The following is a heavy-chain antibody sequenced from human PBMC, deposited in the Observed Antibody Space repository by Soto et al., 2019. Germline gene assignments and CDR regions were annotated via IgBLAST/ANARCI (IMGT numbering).Heavy chain of an antibody. Sequence: GGSLRLSCAASGFTFSSYWMSWVRQAPGKGLEWVANIKQDGSGKYYVDSVKGRFTISRDNAKNSLYLQMNSLRAEDTAVYYCASRSGNYDFWRGPFPNWFDPWGQGTLVTVSS. CDR3: ASRSGNYDFWRGPFPNWFDP. D-gene: IGHD3-3*01. J-gene: IGHJ5*02. CDR2: IKQDGSGK. V-gene: IGHV3-7*01. CDR1: GFTFSSYW.